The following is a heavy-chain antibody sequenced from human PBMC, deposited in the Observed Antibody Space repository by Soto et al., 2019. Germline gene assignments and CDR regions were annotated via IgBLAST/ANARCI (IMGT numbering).Heavy chain of an antibody. D-gene: IGHD2-2*01. Sequence: PGGSLRLSCVGSGFTFSSNWMTWVRQAPGKGLEWVANIRQDGSEINYVDSVKGRFTISRDNTKNSLYLQMNSLRAEDTVIYYCAREVVVSRGASYFGYWGPGTLVTVSS. CDR3: AREVVVSRGASYFGY. CDR2: IRQDGSEI. CDR1: GFTFSSNW. V-gene: IGHV3-7*04. J-gene: IGHJ4*02.